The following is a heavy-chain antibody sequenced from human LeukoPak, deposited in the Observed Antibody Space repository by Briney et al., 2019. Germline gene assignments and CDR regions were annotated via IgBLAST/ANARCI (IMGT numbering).Heavy chain of an antibody. CDR2: MNPNSGNT. J-gene: IGHJ6*03. CDR3: ARGPKKSGPWPYYYYYMDV. V-gene: IGHV1-8*01. Sequence: ASVKVSCKASGYTFTSYDTNWVRQATGQGLEWMGWMNPNSGNTGYAQKFQGRVTMTRNTSISTAYMELSSLRSEDTAVYYCARGPKKSGPWPYYYYYMDVWGKGTTVTVSS. D-gene: IGHD2-15*01. CDR1: GYTFTSYD.